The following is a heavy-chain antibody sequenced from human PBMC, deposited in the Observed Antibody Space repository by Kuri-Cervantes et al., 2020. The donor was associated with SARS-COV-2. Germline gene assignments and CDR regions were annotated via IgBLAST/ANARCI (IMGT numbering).Heavy chain of an antibody. J-gene: IGHJ4*02. D-gene: IGHD3-22*01. CDR2: INGYSNYI. CDR1: GFTFSDYR. Sequence: GESLKISCAASGFTFSDYRMNWIRQSPGKGLEWVSCINGYSNYIHYADSVKGRFTISRDNAKSSVFLQMNNLRAEDTAVYYCTTSMIVSAAHYFDYWGQGILVTVSS. CDR3: TTSMIVSAAHYFDY. V-gene: IGHV3-21*01.